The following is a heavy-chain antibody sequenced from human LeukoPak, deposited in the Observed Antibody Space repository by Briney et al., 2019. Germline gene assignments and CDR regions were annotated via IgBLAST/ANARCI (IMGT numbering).Heavy chain of an antibody. CDR2: ISSSRSYI. D-gene: IGHD3-22*01. Sequence: GGSLRLSCAASRFTVATNHMNWVRQAPGKGLEWVSSISSSRSYIYYADSVKGRFTISRDNAKNSLYLQMNSLRAEDTAVYYCARDGYYDSSNDFDYWGQGTLVTVSS. CDR3: ARDGYYDSSNDFDY. J-gene: IGHJ4*02. V-gene: IGHV3-21*01. CDR1: RFTVATNH.